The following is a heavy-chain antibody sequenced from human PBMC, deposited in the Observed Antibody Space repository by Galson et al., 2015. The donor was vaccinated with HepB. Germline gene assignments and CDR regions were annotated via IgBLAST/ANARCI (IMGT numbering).Heavy chain of an antibody. V-gene: IGHV3-30-3*01. J-gene: IGHJ4*02. CDR2: ISYDGSNK. Sequence: SLRLSCAASGFTFSSYAMHWVRQAPGKGLEWVAVISYDGSNKYYADSVKGRFTISRDNSKNTLYLQMNSLRAEDTAVYYCARNAGIAVAGTGTYFDYWGQGTLVTVSS. D-gene: IGHD6-19*01. CDR3: ARNAGIAVAGTGTYFDY. CDR1: GFTFSSYA.